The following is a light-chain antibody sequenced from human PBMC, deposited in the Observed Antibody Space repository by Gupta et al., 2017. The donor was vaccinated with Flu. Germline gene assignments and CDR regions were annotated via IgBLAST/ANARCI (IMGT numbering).Light chain of an antibody. J-gene: IGLJ2*01. Sequence: NFILTQPHSVSESPGKTVTISCTRTSGSSATTYVQWYQQRPGSPPTTVIYEDNRRLSGVPDRFSGSIDSSSNSASLTISGLNAEDEADYYCQSYDSITRGGVFGGGTRLTVL. CDR1: SGSSATTY. CDR3: QSYDSITRGGV. CDR2: EDN. V-gene: IGLV6-57*04.